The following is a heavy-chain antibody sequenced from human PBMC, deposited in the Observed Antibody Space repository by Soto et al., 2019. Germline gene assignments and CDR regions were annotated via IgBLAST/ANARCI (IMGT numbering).Heavy chain of an antibody. V-gene: IGHV3-21*01. CDR2: ISSSSSYI. J-gene: IGHJ4*02. CDR3: ARDLRDCSSTSCSDY. CDR1: GFTFSSYS. Sequence: GGSLRLSCAASGFTFSSYSMNWVRQAPGKGLEWVSSISSSSSYIYYADSVKGRFTISRDNAKNSLYLQMNSLRAEDTAVYYCARDLRDCSSTSCSDYWGQGTLVTVSS. D-gene: IGHD2-2*01.